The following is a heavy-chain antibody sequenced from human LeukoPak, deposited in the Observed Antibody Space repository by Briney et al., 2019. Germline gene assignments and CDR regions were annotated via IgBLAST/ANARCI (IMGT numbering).Heavy chain of an antibody. V-gene: IGHV4-39*07. J-gene: IGHJ6*03. CDR1: GGSISSSSYY. CDR3: ARSREQWLVYYYYYYMDV. Sequence: PSETLSLTCTVSGGSISSSSYYWGWIRQPPGKGLEWIGSIYYSGSTYYNPSLKSRVTISVDTSKNQFSLKLSSVTAADTAVYYCARSREQWLVYYYYYYMDVWGKGTTVTVSS. D-gene: IGHD6-19*01. CDR2: IYYSGST.